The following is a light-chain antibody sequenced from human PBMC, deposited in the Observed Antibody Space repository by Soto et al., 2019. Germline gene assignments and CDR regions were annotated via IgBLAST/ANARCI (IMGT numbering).Light chain of an antibody. CDR1: QRVTSSY. J-gene: IGKJ3*01. CDR2: GAS. Sequence: EIGLTQSPGTLSLSPGERATLSCRASQRVTSSYLAWYQHKPGQAPRLLIYGASSRATGMPDRFSGSGSGTNFTLTISRLEPEDFAVYYCQQYATTRFSFGPGTKVDGK. CDR3: QQYATTRFS. V-gene: IGKV3-20*01.